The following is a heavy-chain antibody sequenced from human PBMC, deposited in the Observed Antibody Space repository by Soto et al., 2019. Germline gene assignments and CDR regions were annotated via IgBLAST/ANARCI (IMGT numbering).Heavy chain of an antibody. CDR1: GLKFGYYA. V-gene: IGHV3-74*01. Sequence: GGSLRLSCTAAGLKFGYYAMSWFRQAPGKGLVWVSRINSDGSSTSYADSVKGRFTISRDNAKNTLYLQMNSLRAEDTAVYYCVRTSLVVAAATREDYWGQGTLVTVSS. J-gene: IGHJ4*02. CDR3: VRTSLVVAAATREDY. D-gene: IGHD2-15*01. CDR2: INSDGSST.